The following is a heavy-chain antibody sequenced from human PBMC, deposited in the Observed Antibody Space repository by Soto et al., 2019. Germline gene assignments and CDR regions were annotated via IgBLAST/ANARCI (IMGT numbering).Heavy chain of an antibody. CDR1: GYTFTSYY. Sequence: ASVKVSCKASGYTFTSYYMHWVRQAPGQGLEWMGIINPSGGSTSYAQKFQGRVTMTRDTSTSTVYMELSSLRSEDTAVYYCARVLDTAMEDEEGYYYYYGMDVWGQGTMVTVSS. J-gene: IGHJ6*02. V-gene: IGHV1-46*01. CDR2: INPSGGST. D-gene: IGHD5-18*01. CDR3: ARVLDTAMEDEEGYYYYYGMDV.